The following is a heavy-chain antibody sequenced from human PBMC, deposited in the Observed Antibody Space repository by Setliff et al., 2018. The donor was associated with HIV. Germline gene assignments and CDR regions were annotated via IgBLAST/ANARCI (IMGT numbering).Heavy chain of an antibody. Sequence: LRLSCAASGFTFSTYDMHWVRQVTGKGLEWVSAIGTISDTFYSDSVEGRFTISRENARNSLHLQMNSLRAGDTGVYYCVRQSGSWHAGSGAFDIWGQGTMVTVSS. J-gene: IGHJ3*02. CDR1: GFTFSTYD. D-gene: IGHD1-26*01. CDR2: IGTISDT. CDR3: VRQSGSWHAGSGAFDI. V-gene: IGHV3-13*01.